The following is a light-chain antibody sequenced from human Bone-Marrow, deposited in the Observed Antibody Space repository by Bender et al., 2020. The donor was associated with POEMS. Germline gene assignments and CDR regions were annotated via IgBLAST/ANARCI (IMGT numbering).Light chain of an antibody. CDR2: DVS. Sequence: QSALTQPASVSGSPGQSITISCTGTSNDIGGYSYVSWYQHHPGKAPKLMIYDVSHRPSGVSNRFSASKSGYTASLTISGLQAEDEADYYCSSFTSTRTWVFGGGTKLTVL. V-gene: IGLV2-14*03. J-gene: IGLJ3*02. CDR3: SSFTSTRTWV. CDR1: SNDIGGYSY.